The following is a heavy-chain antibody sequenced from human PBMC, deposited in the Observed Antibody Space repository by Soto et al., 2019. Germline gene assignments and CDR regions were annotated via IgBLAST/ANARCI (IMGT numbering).Heavy chain of an antibody. CDR1: GFSILSSISY. D-gene: IGHD3-3*02. CDR3: ARDNRVPHFQEYSYGMAV. J-gene: IGHJ6*02. CDR2: IYYSGST. V-gene: IGHV4-39*01. Sequence: SATLSLTCPFSGFSILSSISYGVLIRQPPGTGLEWIGSIYYSGSTYYNPSLKSRVTISVDTSKNQFSLKLSSVTAADTAVYYCARDNRVPHFQEYSYGMAVLGQGTKGT.